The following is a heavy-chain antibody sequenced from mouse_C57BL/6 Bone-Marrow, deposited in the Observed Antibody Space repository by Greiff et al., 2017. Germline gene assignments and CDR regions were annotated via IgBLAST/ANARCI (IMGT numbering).Heavy chain of an antibody. Sequence: VQLKQSGPELVKPGASVKMSCKASGYTFTDYYMHWVKQSHGKRLEWIGYINPNNGGTSYNQKFKGKATLTVNKSSSTAYMELRSLTSEDSAVYYCAKVYDGYYVKFAYWGQGTLVTVSA. V-gene: IGHV1-22*01. CDR3: AKVYDGYYVKFAY. CDR2: INPNNGGT. J-gene: IGHJ3*01. D-gene: IGHD2-3*01. CDR1: GYTFTDYY.